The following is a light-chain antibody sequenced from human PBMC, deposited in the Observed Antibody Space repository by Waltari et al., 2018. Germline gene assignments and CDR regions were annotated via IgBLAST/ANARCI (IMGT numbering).Light chain of an antibody. Sequence: EVVMTQSPVTLSVSPGERATLSCSASQPVSMNLACYQQKPGQAPRLVIYDASTRATGIPARFSGRGSGTEFTLIISSLQPEDFAVYYCQQYNNWPPWTFGQGTKVELK. CDR2: DAS. CDR1: QPVSMN. J-gene: IGKJ1*01. CDR3: QQYNNWPPWT. V-gene: IGKV3-15*01.